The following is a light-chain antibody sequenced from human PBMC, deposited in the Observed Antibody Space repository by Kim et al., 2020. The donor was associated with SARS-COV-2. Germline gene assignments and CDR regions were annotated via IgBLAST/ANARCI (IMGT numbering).Light chain of an antibody. CDR2: LGS. J-gene: IGKJ2*01. V-gene: IGKV2-28*01. CDR3: MQALQTPRT. CDR1: QRLLHSNGYSY. Sequence: DIVMTQSPLSLPVTPGEPASISCRSSQRLLHSNGYSYLDLYLQKPGQSPQLLIYLGSNRASGVPDRFSGSGSGTDFTLKISRVEAEDFGVYYCMQALQTPRTFGQGTKLEI.